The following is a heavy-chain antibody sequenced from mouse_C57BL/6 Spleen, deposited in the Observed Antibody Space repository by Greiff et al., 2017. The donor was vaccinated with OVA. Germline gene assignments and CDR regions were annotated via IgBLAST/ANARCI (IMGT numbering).Heavy chain of an antibody. V-gene: IGHV6-3*01. CDR2: IRLKSDNYAT. J-gene: IGHJ1*03. CDR1: GFTFSNYW. Sequence: EVKLQESGGGLVQPGGSMKLSCVASGFTFSNYWMNWVRQSPEKGLEWVAQIRLKSDNYATHYAESVKGRFTISRDDSKSSVYLQMNNLRAEDTGIYYCTVTGGYFDVWGTGTTVTVSS. D-gene: IGHD4-1*01. CDR3: TVTGGYFDV.